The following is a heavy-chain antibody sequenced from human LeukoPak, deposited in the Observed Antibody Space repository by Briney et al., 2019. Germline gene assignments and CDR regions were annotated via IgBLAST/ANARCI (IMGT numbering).Heavy chain of an antibody. Sequence: SETLSLTCTVSGGSISSSSYYWGWIRQPPGKGLEWIGSIYYSGSTYYNPSLKSRVTISVDTSKNQFSLKLSSVTAADTAVYYCASISIAARRDDYWGQGTLVTVSS. CDR3: ASISIAARRDDY. D-gene: IGHD6-6*01. CDR2: IYYSGST. J-gene: IGHJ4*02. CDR1: GGSISSSSYY. V-gene: IGHV4-39*07.